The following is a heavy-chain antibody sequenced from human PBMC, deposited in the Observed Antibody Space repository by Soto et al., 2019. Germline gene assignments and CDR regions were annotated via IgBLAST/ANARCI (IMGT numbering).Heavy chain of an antibody. V-gene: IGHV4-39*07. J-gene: IGHJ6*02. Sequence: KPSEPLSLTYTVSGGTIISSSYYWGWIRQPPGKGLEWIGSIYYSGSTYYNPSLKSRVTISVDTSKNQFSLKLSSVTAADTAVYYCARDLWGYCGTDCYPLDVWGQGTTVT. CDR1: GGTIISSSYY. D-gene: IGHD2-21*02. CDR3: ARDLWGYCGTDCYPLDV. CDR2: IYYSGST.